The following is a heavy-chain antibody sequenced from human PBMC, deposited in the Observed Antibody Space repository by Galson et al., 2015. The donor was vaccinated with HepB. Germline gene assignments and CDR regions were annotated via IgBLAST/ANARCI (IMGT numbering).Heavy chain of an antibody. D-gene: IGHD3-3*01. J-gene: IGHJ6*02. CDR3: ARDRVGKDFRSGYWDHHYYGMDV. CDR1: GDSVSSNSAA. V-gene: IGHV6-1*01. CDR2: TYYRSKWYN. Sequence: CAISGDSVSSNSAAWNWIRQSPSRGLEWLGRTYYRSKWYNDYAVSVKSRITINPDTSKNQFSLQLNSVTPEDTAVYYCARDRVGKDFRSGYWDHHYYGMDVWGQGTTVTVSS.